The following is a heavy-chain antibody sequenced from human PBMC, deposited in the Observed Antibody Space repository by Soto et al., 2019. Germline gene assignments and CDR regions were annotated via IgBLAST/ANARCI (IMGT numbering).Heavy chain of an antibody. CDR2: IITVFGTT. CDR1: GGTLNSYT. V-gene: IGHV1-69*01. Sequence: QVQLVQSGAEVKKPGSSVRVSCKASGGTLNSYTISWVRQAPGQGLEWMAGIITVFGTTDYAQKLQGRVTITADQSTGTACLDLFILRSEDTALYYCSISNSYGRGDLWGQGTLVTASS. CDR3: SISNSYGRGDL. D-gene: IGHD4-17*01. J-gene: IGHJ4*02.